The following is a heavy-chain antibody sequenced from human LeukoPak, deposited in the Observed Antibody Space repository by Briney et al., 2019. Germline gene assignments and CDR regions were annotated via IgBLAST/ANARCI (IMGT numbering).Heavy chain of an antibody. J-gene: IGHJ4*02. CDR1: GFTVSSNY. V-gene: IGHV3-53*01. CDR3: ARAGTTGSSLFGY. CDR2: IYSGGST. Sequence: GGSLRLSCAASGFTVSSNYMSWVRQAPGKGLEWVSVIYSGGSTYYADSVKGRFTISRDNSKNTLYLQMNSLRAEDTAVYYCARAGTTGSSLFGYWGQGTLVTVSS. D-gene: IGHD1-1*01.